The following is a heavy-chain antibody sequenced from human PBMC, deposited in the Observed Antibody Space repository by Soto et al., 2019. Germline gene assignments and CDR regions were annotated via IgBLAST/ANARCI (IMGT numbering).Heavy chain of an antibody. J-gene: IGHJ4*02. Sequence: GASVKVSCKPSGYTFTNYGISWVRQAPGQGLERMGWISTYNGNTNYAQKVQGRVTMTADTSTSTAYMEMRSLRSDDTAMYYCARGGVYKYDSSGLLYFGYWGKGTMVTVSS. V-gene: IGHV1-18*01. CDR3: ARGGVYKYDSSGLLYFGY. CDR1: GYTFTNYG. D-gene: IGHD3-22*01. CDR2: ISTYNGNT.